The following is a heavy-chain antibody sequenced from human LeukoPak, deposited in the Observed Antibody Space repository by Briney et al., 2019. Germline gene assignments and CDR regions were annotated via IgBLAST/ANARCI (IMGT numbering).Heavy chain of an antibody. CDR2: INPSGGST. CDR3: ASSIVAAGYYFDY. J-gene: IGHJ4*02. Sequence: GASVKVSCKASGYTFTDHYIHWVRQAPGQGLEWMGIINPSGGSTTYAQKFQGRVTMTRDTSTSTVYMELSSLRSEDTAVYYCASSIVAAGYYFDYWGQGTLVTVSS. V-gene: IGHV1-46*01. CDR1: GYTFTDHY. D-gene: IGHD6-13*01.